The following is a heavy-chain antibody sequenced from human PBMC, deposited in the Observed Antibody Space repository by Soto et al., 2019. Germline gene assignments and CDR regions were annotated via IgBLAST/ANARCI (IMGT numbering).Heavy chain of an antibody. CDR2: INPYNGNT. Sequence: QVQLVQSGAEVKKPGASVKVSCKASGYTFTSYGISWVRQAPGQGLEWMGWINPYNGNTNYAQKLQGRVTMTTDTSTNTAYMELRSLRSDYTAVYYSAGDWFGIDYWGQGTLVTVSS. V-gene: IGHV1-18*01. CDR3: AGDWFGIDY. CDR1: GYTFTSYG. J-gene: IGHJ4*02. D-gene: IGHD3-16*01.